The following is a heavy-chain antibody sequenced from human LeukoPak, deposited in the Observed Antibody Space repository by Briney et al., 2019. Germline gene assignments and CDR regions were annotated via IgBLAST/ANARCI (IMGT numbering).Heavy chain of an antibody. Sequence: GGSLRLSCAVSGFTFSSYVMSWVRQAPGKGLEWVSAISGSGGSTYYADSVKGRFTISRDNSKNTLYLQMNSLRAEDTAVYYCAKSFVRGEVDYWGQGTLVTVSS. D-gene: IGHD3-10*02. CDR3: AKSFVRGEVDY. CDR1: GFTFSSYV. V-gene: IGHV3-23*01. CDR2: ISGSGGST. J-gene: IGHJ4*02.